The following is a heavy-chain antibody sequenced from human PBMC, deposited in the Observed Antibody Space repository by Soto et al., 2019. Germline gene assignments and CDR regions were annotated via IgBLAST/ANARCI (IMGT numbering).Heavy chain of an antibody. Sequence: GGSLRLSCAASGFTFRQYGMHWVRQAPGKGLEWVAVIFYDESKEYYADSVRGRFTISRDNSNNMLYLQMNSLRGEDTALYYCARDAAARDGRGGMDVWGQGTTVTVSS. J-gene: IGHJ6*02. CDR1: GFTFRQYG. V-gene: IGHV3-33*01. CDR2: IFYDESKE. CDR3: ARDAAARDGRGGMDV. D-gene: IGHD6-6*01.